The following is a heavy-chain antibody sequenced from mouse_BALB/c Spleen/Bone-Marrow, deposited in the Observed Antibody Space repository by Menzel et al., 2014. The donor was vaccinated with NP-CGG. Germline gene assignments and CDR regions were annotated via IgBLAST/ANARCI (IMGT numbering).Heavy chain of an antibody. J-gene: IGHJ4*01. Sequence: QVQLQQSGSVLVRPGASVKLSCKTSGYTFTSSWIHWAKQRPGQGLEWIGEIHPNSGNTNYNEKFKDKATLTVDTSSRTAYVDLSSLASEDSAVYYCARAGANYEDYIIDYWGQGTSVTVSS. CDR3: ARAGANYEDYIIDY. D-gene: IGHD2-1*01. V-gene: IGHV1S130*01. CDR1: GYTFTSSW. CDR2: IHPNSGNT.